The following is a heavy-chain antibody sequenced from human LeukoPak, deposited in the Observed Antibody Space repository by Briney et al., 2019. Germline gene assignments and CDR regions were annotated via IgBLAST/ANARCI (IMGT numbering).Heavy chain of an antibody. CDR3: ARAVTDFFWYFDL. V-gene: IGHV3-9*02. D-gene: IGHD1-14*01. CDR2: INWNSGCE. J-gene: IGHJ2*01. Sequence: PGRSLRLSCAASGFTPGDYGMHWVRQTPGKGLEWVSGINWNSGCEGYADSVKGRFSVSRDHAEKSLFLEMNTLIEEDTAVYYCARAVTDFFWYFDLWGRGTLVTVSS. CDR1: GFTPGDYG.